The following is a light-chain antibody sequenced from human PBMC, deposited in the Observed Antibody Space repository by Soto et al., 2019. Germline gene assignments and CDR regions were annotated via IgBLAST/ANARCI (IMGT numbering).Light chain of an antibody. CDR2: GAS. CDR3: QQYESSVT. J-gene: IGKJ1*01. Sequence: EIVLTQSPGSLSLSPGEGATLSCRASQSVSSSFFAWYQQKPGQAPSLLIYGASRRATGVPDRFSGSGSGTDFTLSISRLEPEGFAVYYCQQYESSVTFGQGTKVEI. V-gene: IGKV3-20*01. CDR1: QSVSSSF.